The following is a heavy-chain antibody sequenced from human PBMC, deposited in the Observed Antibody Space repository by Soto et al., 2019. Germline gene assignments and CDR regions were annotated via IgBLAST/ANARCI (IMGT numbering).Heavy chain of an antibody. CDR2: INPNSGGT. D-gene: IGHD6-13*01. J-gene: IGHJ5*02. CDR1: GYSLSGYY. V-gene: IGHV1-2*02. Sequence: EASVKVSCKASGYSLSGYYLHWVRQAPGQGPEWMGWINPNSGGTKYVQKFQGRVTMTRDTSISTVYLELGRLRSADTAVFYCARGWGIAAPGPNWFDPWGQGTLVTVSS. CDR3: ARGWGIAAPGPNWFDP.